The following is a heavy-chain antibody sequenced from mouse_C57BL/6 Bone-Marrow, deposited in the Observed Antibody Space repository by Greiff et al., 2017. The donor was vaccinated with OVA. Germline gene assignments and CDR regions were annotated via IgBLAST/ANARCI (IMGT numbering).Heavy chain of an antibody. J-gene: IGHJ4*01. D-gene: IGHD1-1*01. CDR1: GFTFSSYG. Sequence: EVQLQESGGDLVKPGGSLKLSCAASGFTFSSYGMSWVRQTPDKRLEWVATISSGGSYTYYPDSVKGRFTISRDNAKNTLYLQMSSLKSEDTAMYYCARHEDYYGSSYAMDYWGQGTSVTVSS. CDR3: ARHEDYYGSSYAMDY. V-gene: IGHV5-6*01. CDR2: ISSGGSYT.